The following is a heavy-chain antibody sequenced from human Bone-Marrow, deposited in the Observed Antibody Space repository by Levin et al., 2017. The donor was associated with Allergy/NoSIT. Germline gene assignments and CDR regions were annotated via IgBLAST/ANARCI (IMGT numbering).Heavy chain of an antibody. CDR1: GFTFSSYA. CDR3: ARAVEGDFWSGYPNSYYYYYYGMDV. J-gene: IGHJ6*02. CDR2: ISYDGSNK. D-gene: IGHD3-3*01. Sequence: SCAASGFTFSSYAMHWVRQAPGKGLEWVAVISYDGSNKYYADSVKGRFTISRDNSKNTLYLQMNSLRAEDTAVYYCARAVEGDFWSGYPNSYYYYYYGMDVWGQGTTVTVSS. V-gene: IGHV3-30-3*01.